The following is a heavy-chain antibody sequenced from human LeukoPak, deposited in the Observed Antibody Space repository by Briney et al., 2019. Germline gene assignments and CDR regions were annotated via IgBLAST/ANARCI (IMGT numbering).Heavy chain of an antibody. CDR3: ARVITPDAFDI. CDR1: GGSISSSNW. CDR2: IYHSGST. D-gene: IGHD3-16*01. Sequence: SGTLSLTCAVSGGSISSSNWWSWVRQPPGEGLEWIGEIYHSGSTNYNPSLKSRVTISVGKSKNQFSLKLSSVTAADTAVYYCARVITPDAFDIWGQGTMVTVSS. V-gene: IGHV4-4*02. J-gene: IGHJ3*02.